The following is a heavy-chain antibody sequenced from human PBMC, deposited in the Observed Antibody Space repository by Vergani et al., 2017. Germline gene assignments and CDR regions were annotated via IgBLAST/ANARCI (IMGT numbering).Heavy chain of an antibody. CDR1: GYTFTGYY. CDR3: AXDRVGYCSSTSCYTPGY. V-gene: IGHV1-2*06. D-gene: IGHD2-2*02. CDR2: INPNSGGT. Sequence: QVQLVQSGAEVKKPGASVKVSCKASGYTFTGYYMHWVRQAPGQGLEWMGRINPNSGGTNYAQKFQGRVTMTRDTSISTAYMELSRLRSDDTAVYYCAXDRVGYCSSTSCYTPGYWGQGTLVTVSS. J-gene: IGHJ4*02.